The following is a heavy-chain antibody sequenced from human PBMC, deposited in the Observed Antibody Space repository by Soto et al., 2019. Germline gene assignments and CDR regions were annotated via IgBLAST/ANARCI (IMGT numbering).Heavy chain of an antibody. CDR1: GFSFSSYA. J-gene: IGHJ6*02. V-gene: IGHV3-23*01. CDR3: ASDLGGYSSSWYEPKSDSDVVYYYGMDV. CDR2: LSGGGNSA. Sequence: GGSLRLSCAASGFSFSSYAMSWVRQAPGKGLDWVSALSGGGNSAYYADSVKGRFTISRDNAENTLYLQMNSLRAEDTAVYYCASDLGGYSSSWYEPKSDSDVVYYYGMDVWGQGTTVTVSS. D-gene: IGHD6-13*01.